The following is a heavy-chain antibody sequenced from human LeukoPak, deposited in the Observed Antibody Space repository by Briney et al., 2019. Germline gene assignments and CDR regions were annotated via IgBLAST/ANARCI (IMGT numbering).Heavy chain of an antibody. Sequence: GGSLRLSCAASGFTFRSYAMNWVRQAPGKGLEWVSAISGSGGSTYYADSVKGRFTISRDNSKNTLYLQMNSLRAEDTAVYYCAKELDLGFEYGDGASNWFDPWGQGTLVIVSS. CDR3: AKELDLGFEYGDGASNWFDP. J-gene: IGHJ5*02. V-gene: IGHV3-23*01. D-gene: IGHD4-17*01. CDR2: ISGSGGST. CDR1: GFTFRSYA.